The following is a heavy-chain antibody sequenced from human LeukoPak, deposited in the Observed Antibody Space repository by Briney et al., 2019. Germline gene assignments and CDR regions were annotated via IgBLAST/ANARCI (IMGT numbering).Heavy chain of an antibody. CDR1: GFTFSSYS. D-gene: IGHD1-26*01. J-gene: IGHJ6*02. CDR3: ARIHALYSGSYYEDYYYGMDV. V-gene: IGHV3-21*01. Sequence: GGSLTLPCAASGFTFSSYSMNWVRQAPGKGLEWVSSISSSSYIYYADSVKGRFTISRDNAKNSLYLQMNSLRAEDTAVYYCARIHALYSGSYYEDYYYGMDVWGQGTTVTVPS. CDR2: ISSSSYI.